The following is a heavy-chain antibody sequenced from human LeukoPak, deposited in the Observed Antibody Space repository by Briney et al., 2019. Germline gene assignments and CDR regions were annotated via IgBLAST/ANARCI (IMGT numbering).Heavy chain of an antibody. Sequence: GESLKISCKGSGYNFTNYWIGWVRQMPGKGLEWMGIIYPGDSDTRYSPSFQGQVTISADKSISTAYLQWSSLKASDTAMYYCARLLRNIAAAVYYFDYWGQGTLVTVSS. V-gene: IGHV5-51*01. J-gene: IGHJ4*02. CDR2: IYPGDSDT. CDR1: GYNFTNYW. D-gene: IGHD6-13*01. CDR3: ARLLRNIAAAVYYFDY.